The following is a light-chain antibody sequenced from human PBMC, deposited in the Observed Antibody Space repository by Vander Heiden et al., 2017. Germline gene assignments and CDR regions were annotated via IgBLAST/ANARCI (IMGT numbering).Light chain of an antibody. V-gene: IGKV3-20*01. Sequence: EIVLTQSPGTLSLSPGERATRSCRASQSGSSSYLAWYQKKPGKAPRLLIYGASSRATGIPDRFSGSGSGTDFTLTISSLEPEDFAVYYCQQYGSSPETFGQGTQLGIK. CDR1: QSGSSSY. J-gene: IGKJ5*01. CDR2: GAS. CDR3: QQYGSSPET.